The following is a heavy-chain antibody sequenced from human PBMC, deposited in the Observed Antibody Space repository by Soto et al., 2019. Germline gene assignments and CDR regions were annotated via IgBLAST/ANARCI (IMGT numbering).Heavy chain of an antibody. D-gene: IGHD3-10*01. V-gene: IGHV1-8*01. CDR2: MNPNSGNT. CDR1: GYTFTSYD. Sequence: ASVKVSCKASGYTFTSYDINWVRQATGQGLEWMGWMNPNSGNTGYAQKFQGRVTMTRNTSISTAYMGLSSLRDEDTAVYYCARDSWEYYGSGSYDYYYYGMDVWGQGTTVAVSS. J-gene: IGHJ6*02. CDR3: ARDSWEYYGSGSYDYYYYGMDV.